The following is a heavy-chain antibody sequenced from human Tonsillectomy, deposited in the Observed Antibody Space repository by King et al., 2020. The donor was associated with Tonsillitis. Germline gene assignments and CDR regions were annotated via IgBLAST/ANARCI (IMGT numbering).Heavy chain of an antibody. CDR3: ARGAGSQISTFGGVDFDY. J-gene: IGHJ4*02. V-gene: IGHV1-2*02. D-gene: IGHD3-16*01. CDR2: INPNSGGT. Sequence: QVQLVESGAEVKKPGASVKVSCKASGYTFSGYYMHWVRQAPGQGLEWMGWINPNSGGTNYAQKFQGRVTMTRDTSISTAYMELSRLRSDDTAAYYCARGAGSQISTFGGVDFDYWGQGTLVTVSS. CDR1: GYTFSGYY.